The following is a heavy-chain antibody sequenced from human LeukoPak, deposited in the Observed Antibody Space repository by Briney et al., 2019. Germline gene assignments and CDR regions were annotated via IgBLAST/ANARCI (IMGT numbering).Heavy chain of an antibody. D-gene: IGHD3-10*01. CDR3: ARDLTYYYGSGSYIDY. CDR2: IYYSGST. V-gene: IGHV4-39*07. Sequence: SETLSLTCTVSGGSISSSSYYWGWIRQPPGKGLEWIGSIYYSGSTYYNPSLKSRVTISVDTSKNQFSLKLSSVTAADTAVYYCARDLTYYYGSGSYIDYWGQGTLVTVSS. CDR1: GGSISSSSYY. J-gene: IGHJ4*02.